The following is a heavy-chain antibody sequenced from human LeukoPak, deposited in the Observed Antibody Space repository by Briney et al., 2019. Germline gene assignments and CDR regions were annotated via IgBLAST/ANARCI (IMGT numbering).Heavy chain of an antibody. CDR2: ISSSSSCI. D-gene: IGHD3-10*01. CDR3: ARDRVMVRGVLDY. Sequence: GGSLRLSCAASGFTFSSYSMNWVRQAPGKGLEWVSSISSSSSCIYYADSVKGRFTISRDNAKHSLYLQMNSLRAEDTAVYYCARDRVMVRGVLDYWGQGTLVTVSS. J-gene: IGHJ4*02. CDR1: GFTFSSYS. V-gene: IGHV3-21*01.